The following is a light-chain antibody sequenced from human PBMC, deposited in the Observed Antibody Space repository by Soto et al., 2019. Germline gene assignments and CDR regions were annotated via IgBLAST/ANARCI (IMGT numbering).Light chain of an antibody. Sequence: QSALTQPPSVSAAPGQKVSISCSGSSSNIGNNYVSWYQQLPGTAPKLLIYDNNRRPSGIPDRFYGSKSGTSATLGITGRQTGDEADYYCGTWDSRLSAVVFGGGTKLTVL. CDR2: DNN. CDR1: SSNIGNNY. J-gene: IGLJ2*01. V-gene: IGLV1-51*01. CDR3: GTWDSRLSAVV.